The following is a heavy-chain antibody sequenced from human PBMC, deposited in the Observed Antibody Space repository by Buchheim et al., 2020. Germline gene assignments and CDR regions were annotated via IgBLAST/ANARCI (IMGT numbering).Heavy chain of an antibody. CDR3: VRQIAPSGITFGGIKGGHFDY. D-gene: IGHD3-16*01. CDR2: ISDSGST. CDR1: GGSISNFY. J-gene: IGHJ4*02. V-gene: IGHV4-59*08. Sequence: QVQLQESGPGLVKPSETLSLTCTVSGGSISNFYWSWIRQPPGKGLEWIAYISDSGSTKYNPSLKSRVTISVDTSKNQFSLRLSSVTAADTAVYHCVRQIAPSGITFGGIKGGHFDYWGQGTL.